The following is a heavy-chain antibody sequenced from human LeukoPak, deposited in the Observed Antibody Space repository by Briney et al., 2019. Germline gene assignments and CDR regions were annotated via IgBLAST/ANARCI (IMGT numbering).Heavy chain of an antibody. CDR1: GYTFTSYG. CDR3: ARAAGPRWLQKGYYFDY. CDR2: ISAYNGNT. Sequence: GASVKVSCKASGYTFTSYGISWVRQAPGQGLEWMGWISAYNGNTNYAQKLQGRVTMTTDTSTSTAYMELRSLRSDDTAVYYCARAAGPRWLQKGYYFDYWGQGTLVTVSS. V-gene: IGHV1-18*01. D-gene: IGHD5-24*01. J-gene: IGHJ4*02.